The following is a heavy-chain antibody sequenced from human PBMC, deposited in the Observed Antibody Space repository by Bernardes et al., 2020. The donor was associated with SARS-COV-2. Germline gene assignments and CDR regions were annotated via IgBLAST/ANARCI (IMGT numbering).Heavy chain of an antibody. CDR3: ASTPVTMILVVITYYYFDL. CDR2: IYSGGIT. CDR1: GYSVSTRSYF. Sequence: TLSLTCTVSGYSVSTRSYFCGWIRQPPGKGLEWIGSIYSGGITYYNPSLKSRATISVDTSKNQFSLQLTSVTAADTAMYYCASTPVTMILVVITYYYFDLWGRGTLVTVSS. V-gene: IGHV4-39*01. D-gene: IGHD3-22*01. J-gene: IGHJ2*01.